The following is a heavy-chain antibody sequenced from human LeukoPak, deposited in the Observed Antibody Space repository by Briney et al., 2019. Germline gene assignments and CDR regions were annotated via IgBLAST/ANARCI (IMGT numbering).Heavy chain of an antibody. V-gene: IGHV4-59*08. CDR3: ASQLPGAFDI. CDR2: IYYSGST. CDR1: GGSISSYY. J-gene: IGHJ3*02. D-gene: IGHD7-27*01. Sequence: PSETLSLTCTVSGGSISSYYWSWIRQPPGKGLEWIGYIYYSGSTYYNPSLKSRVTISVDTSKNQFSLKLSSVTAADTAVYYCASQLPGAFDIWGLGTMVTVSS.